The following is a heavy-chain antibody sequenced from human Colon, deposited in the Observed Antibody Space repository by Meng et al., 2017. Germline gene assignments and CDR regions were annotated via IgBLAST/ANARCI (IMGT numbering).Heavy chain of an antibody. CDR1: GGAISSGDYY. Sequence: QVQLQEAGPGLEKPSQTLALTCTVSGGAISSGDYYWSWIRQPPGKGLEWIGYIYYSGSTYYNPSLKSRVTISVDTSKNQFSLKLSSVTAADTAVYYCARGSDSSGYYSKAYWYFDLWGRGTLVTVSS. D-gene: IGHD3-22*01. V-gene: IGHV4-30-4*01. J-gene: IGHJ2*01. CDR2: IYYSGST. CDR3: ARGSDSSGYYSKAYWYFDL.